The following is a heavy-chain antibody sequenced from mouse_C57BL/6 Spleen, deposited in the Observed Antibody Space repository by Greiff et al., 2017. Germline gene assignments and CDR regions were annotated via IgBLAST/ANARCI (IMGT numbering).Heavy chain of an antibody. Sequence: VQLQQSGPELVKPGDSVKISCKASGYSFTGYFMNWVMQSHGKSLEWIGRINPYNGDTFYNQKFKGKATLTVDKSSSTAHMELRSLTSEDSAVYYCAREGEHYYGSSLWYFDVWGTGTTVTVSS. D-gene: IGHD1-1*01. CDR3: AREGEHYYGSSLWYFDV. CDR2: INPYNGDT. CDR1: GYSFTGYF. J-gene: IGHJ1*03. V-gene: IGHV1-20*01.